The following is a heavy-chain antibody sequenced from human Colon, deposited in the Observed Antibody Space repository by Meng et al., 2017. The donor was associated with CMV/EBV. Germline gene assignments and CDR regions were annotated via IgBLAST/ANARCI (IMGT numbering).Heavy chain of an antibody. V-gene: IGHV3-30*04. CDR3: ARARLPLRFLEWLCPFDP. CDR1: GFTFSSYA. D-gene: IGHD3-3*01. Sequence: GESLKISCAASGFTFSSYAMHWVRQAPGKGLEWVAVISYDGSNKYYADSVKGRFTISRDNSKNTLYLQMNSLRAEDTAVYYCARARLPLRFLEWLCPFDPWGQGTLVTVSS. J-gene: IGHJ5*02. CDR2: ISYDGSNK.